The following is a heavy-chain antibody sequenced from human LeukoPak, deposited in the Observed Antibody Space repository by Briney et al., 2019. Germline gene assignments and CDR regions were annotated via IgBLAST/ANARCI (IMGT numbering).Heavy chain of an antibody. J-gene: IGHJ4*02. D-gene: IGHD5-18*01. CDR1: GGSISDYY. CDR3: ARIPATAMVNAFDY. CDR2: IYSSGST. Sequence: PSETLSLTCTVSGGSISDYYWSWIRQPAGRGLEYLGRIYSSGSTDYNPSLKSRVTMSVDTSKNQISLKVKSVTAADTAVYYCARIPATAMVNAFDYWGQGMLVTVSS. V-gene: IGHV4-4*07.